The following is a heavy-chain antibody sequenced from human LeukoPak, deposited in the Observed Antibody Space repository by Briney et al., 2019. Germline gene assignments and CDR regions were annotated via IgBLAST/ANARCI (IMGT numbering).Heavy chain of an antibody. J-gene: IGHJ6*02. CDR3: ARVTDRGSGIYPNYYYGMDV. D-gene: IGHD2-15*01. V-gene: IGHV1-69*13. Sequence: ASVKVSCKASGYTFTSYYMHWVRQAPGQGLEWMGEIIPIFGTANYAQKFQGRVTITADESTSTAYMELSSLRSEDTAVYYCARVTDRGSGIYPNYYYGMDVWGQGTTVTVSS. CDR1: GYTFTSYY. CDR2: IIPIFGTA.